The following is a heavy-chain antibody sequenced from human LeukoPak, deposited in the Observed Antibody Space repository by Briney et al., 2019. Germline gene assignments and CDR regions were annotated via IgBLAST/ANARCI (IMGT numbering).Heavy chain of an antibody. Sequence: PGGSLRLSCAASGFTFSSYSMNWVRQAPGKGLEWVSSISSSSSCIYYAGSVKGRFTISRDNAKNSLYLQMNSLRAEDTAVYYCAREEDCSSTSCYYYYYYGMDVWGQGTTVTVSS. D-gene: IGHD2-2*01. CDR1: GFTFSSYS. CDR3: AREEDCSSTSCYYYYYYGMDV. CDR2: ISSSSSCI. V-gene: IGHV3-21*01. J-gene: IGHJ6*02.